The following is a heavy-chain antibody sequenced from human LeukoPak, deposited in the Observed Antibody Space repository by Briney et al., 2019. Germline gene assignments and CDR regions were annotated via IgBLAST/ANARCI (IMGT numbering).Heavy chain of an antibody. CDR1: GYTFTGYY. D-gene: IGHD5-12*01. CDR2: INPNSGGT. CDR3: ARGYSGYRRFDP. J-gene: IGHJ5*02. V-gene: IGHV1-2*02. Sequence: ASVKVSCKASGYTFTGYYMHWVRQAPGQGLEWMGWINPNSGGTNYAQKLQGRVTMTTDTSTSTAYMELRSLRSDDTAVYYCARGYSGYRRFDPWGQGTLVTVSS.